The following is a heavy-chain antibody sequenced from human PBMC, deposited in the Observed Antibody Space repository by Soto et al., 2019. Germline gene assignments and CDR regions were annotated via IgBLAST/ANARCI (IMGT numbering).Heavy chain of an antibody. CDR3: ARDKYYYDSSGYWYYDY. V-gene: IGHV1-2*02. J-gene: IGHJ4*02. CDR1: GYTFTGYY. CDR2: INPNSGGT. Sequence: GASVKVSCKASGYTFTGYYMHWVRQAPGQGLEWMGWINPNSGGTNYAQKFQGRVTMTRDTSISTAYMELSRLRSDDTAVYYCARDKYYYDSSGYWYYDYWGQGTLVTVS. D-gene: IGHD3-22*01.